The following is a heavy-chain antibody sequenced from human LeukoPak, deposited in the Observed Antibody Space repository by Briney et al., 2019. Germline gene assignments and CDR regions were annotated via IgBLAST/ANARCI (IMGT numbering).Heavy chain of an antibody. CDR1: RFTVSSNY. D-gene: IGHD4-23*01. J-gene: IGHJ4*02. CDR3: ARELPSDYGGNTGGDY. CDR2: VYTGGTT. Sequence: PGGSLRLSCAASRFTVSSNYMSWVRQAPGKGLGWVSVVYTGGTTFYADSVKGRFTISRDNSKNTLYLQMNSLRLEDTAVYYCARELPSDYGGNTGGDYWGQGTLVTVSS. V-gene: IGHV3-66*02.